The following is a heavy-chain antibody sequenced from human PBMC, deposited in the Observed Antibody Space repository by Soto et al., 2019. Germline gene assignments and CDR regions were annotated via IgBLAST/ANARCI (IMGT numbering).Heavy chain of an antibody. V-gene: IGHV5-51*01. CDR2: IYPGDSDT. J-gene: IGHJ4*02. CDR1: GYSFTSYW. Sequence: PGESLKISCKGSGYSFTSYWIGWVRQMPGKGLEWMGIIYPGDSDTRYSPSFQGQVTISADKSISTAYLQWSSLKASDTAMYYFAIRAGAPHRNFDYRGPGTLVTVSS. D-gene: IGHD1-26*01. CDR3: AIRAGAPHRNFDY.